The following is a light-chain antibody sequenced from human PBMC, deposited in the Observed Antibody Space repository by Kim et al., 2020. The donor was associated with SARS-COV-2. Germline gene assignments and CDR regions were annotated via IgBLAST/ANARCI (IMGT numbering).Light chain of an antibody. V-gene: IGKV1-13*02. J-gene: IGKJ2*01. CDR3: QQFNSWLYT. CDR2: DAS. CDR1: QGISSA. Sequence: AIQLTQSPSSLSASVGDRVTITCRASQGISSALAWYQQKPGKAPKLLIYDASSLESGVPSRFSGSGSGTDFTLTISSLQPEDFATYYCQQFNSWLYTFGQGTKLEIK.